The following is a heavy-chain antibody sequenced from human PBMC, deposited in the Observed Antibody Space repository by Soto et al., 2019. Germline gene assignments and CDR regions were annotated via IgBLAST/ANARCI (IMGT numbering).Heavy chain of an antibody. CDR1: GGTFSSYA. Sequence: GASVKVSCKASGGTFSSYAISWVRQAPGQGLEWMGGIIPIFGPANYAQKFQGRVTITADESTSTAYMELSSLRSEDTAVYYCARDRRGRDGYNFGTRYYYGMDVWGQGTTVTV. J-gene: IGHJ6*02. V-gene: IGHV1-69*13. D-gene: IGHD5-12*01. CDR3: ARDRRGRDGYNFGTRYYYGMDV. CDR2: IIPIFGPA.